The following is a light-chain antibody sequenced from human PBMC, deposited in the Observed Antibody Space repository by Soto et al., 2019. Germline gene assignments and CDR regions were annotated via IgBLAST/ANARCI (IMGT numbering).Light chain of an antibody. V-gene: IGKV3-15*01. CDR1: QSVSSN. CDR2: GAS. CDR3: RSGGT. Sequence: EIVMTQSPSTLSVSTGERATLSCRASQSVSSNLAWYQQKPGQAPRLLIYGASTRATGIPARFSGSGSGTEFTLTISSLQSEDFAVYYCRSGGTFGQGTKVDIK. J-gene: IGKJ1*01.